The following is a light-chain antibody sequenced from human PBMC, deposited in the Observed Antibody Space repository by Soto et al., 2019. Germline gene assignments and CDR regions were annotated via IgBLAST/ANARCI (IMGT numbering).Light chain of an antibody. CDR2: GNS. CDR3: QSYDSSLSGYVV. J-gene: IGLJ2*01. V-gene: IGLV1-40*01. CDR1: SSNIGAGYD. Sequence: QAVVTQPPSVSGAPGQRVTISCTGSSSNIGAGYDVHWYQQLPGTAPKLLIYGNSNRPSGVPDRISGSKSGTSASLAITGLQAEDEAEYYCQSYDSSLSGYVVFGGGTKVTVL.